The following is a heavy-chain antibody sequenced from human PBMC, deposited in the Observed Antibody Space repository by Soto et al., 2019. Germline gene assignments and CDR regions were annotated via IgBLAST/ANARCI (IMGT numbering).Heavy chain of an antibody. Sequence: GESLKISCKGSGYRFTTYLIGWVRQMPGKGLEGMVIIYPGDSDTRYSPSFQGQVTISADKSINTTYLQWSSLKASDTAIYYCARQAAAGKYYYAMDVWGQGTTVTVSS. CDR3: ARQAAAGKYYYAMDV. V-gene: IGHV5-51*01. J-gene: IGHJ6*02. D-gene: IGHD6-13*01. CDR2: IYPGDSDT. CDR1: GYRFTTYL.